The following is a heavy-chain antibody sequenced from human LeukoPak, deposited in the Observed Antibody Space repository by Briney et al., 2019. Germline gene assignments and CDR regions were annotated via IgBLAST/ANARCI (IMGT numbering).Heavy chain of an antibody. Sequence: SETLSLTCAVYGDYLSSYYWSWVRQPPGRGLEWIGEINHSGDTNYTPSLESRVTISVDTSQNQIYLKLGSVTVADTAVYYCAGGRGGSIRNGMDVWGQGTTVTVSS. V-gene: IGHV4-34*01. CDR2: INHSGDT. D-gene: IGHD3-10*01. CDR3: AGGRGGSIRNGMDV. J-gene: IGHJ6*02. CDR1: GDYLSSYY.